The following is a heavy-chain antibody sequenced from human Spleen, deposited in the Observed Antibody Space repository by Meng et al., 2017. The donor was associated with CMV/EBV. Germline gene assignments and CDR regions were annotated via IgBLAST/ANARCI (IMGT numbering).Heavy chain of an antibody. Sequence: ASGYAFSTYYMHWVRRAPGQGLDWMGWINPNIDDTNYAQKFQGRVTMTRDKSISTAYMALSRLRSDDTALFYCAGGYSYGSLNSDCWGQVTLVTVSS. J-gene: IGHJ4*02. CDR2: INPNIDDT. CDR1: GYAFSTYY. V-gene: IGHV1-2*02. D-gene: IGHD5-18*01. CDR3: AGGYSYGSLNSDC.